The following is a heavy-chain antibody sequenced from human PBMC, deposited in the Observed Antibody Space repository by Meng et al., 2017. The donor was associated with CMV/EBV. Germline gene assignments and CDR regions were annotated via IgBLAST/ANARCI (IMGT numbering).Heavy chain of an antibody. V-gene: IGHV3-53*01. J-gene: IGHJ4*02. D-gene: IGHD3-22*01. CDR3: ARENIDSSGDFDY. CDR1: GFTVSSNY. Sequence: GESLKISCAASGFTVSSNYMSWVRQAPGKGLEWVSVIYSGGSTYYADSVKGRFTISRDNSKNTLYLQMNSLRAEDTAVYYCARENIDSSGDFDYWGQGTLVTVSS. CDR2: IYSGGST.